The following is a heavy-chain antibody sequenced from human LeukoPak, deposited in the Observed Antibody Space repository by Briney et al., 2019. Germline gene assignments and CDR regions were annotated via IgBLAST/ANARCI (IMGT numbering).Heavy chain of an antibody. V-gene: IGHV3-23*01. CDR1: GFTFSSYA. CDR2: ISGSGGST. D-gene: IGHD3-3*01. J-gene: IGHJ4*02. Sequence: GGSLRLSCAASGFTFSSYAMSWVRQAPGKGLEWVSAISGSGGSTYYADSVKGRLTISRDNSKNTLYLQMDSLRAEDTAVYYCAKEGLRFLEWLPHPFDYWGQGTLVTVSS. CDR3: AKEGLRFLEWLPHPFDY.